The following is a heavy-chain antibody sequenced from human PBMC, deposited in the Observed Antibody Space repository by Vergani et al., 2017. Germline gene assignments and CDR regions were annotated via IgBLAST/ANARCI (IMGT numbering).Heavy chain of an antibody. CDR2: IIPILGIA. CDR3: ARDRVRFTSLYGMDV. V-gene: IGHV1-69*08. Sequence: QVQLVQSGAEVKKPGSSVKVSCKASGGTFSSYTISWVRQAPGQGLEWMGRIIPILGIANYAQKLQGRVTMTTDTSTSTAYMELRSLRSDDTAVYYCARDRVRFTSLYGMDVWGQGTTVTVSS. CDR1: GGTFSSYT. D-gene: IGHD3-3*01. J-gene: IGHJ6*02.